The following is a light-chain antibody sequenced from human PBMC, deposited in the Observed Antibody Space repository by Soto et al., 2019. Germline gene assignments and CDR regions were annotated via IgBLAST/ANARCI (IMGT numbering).Light chain of an antibody. CDR2: EVS. CDR1: SSDVGGYNY. CDR3: SSYTSSSLVV. J-gene: IGLJ2*01. V-gene: IGLV2-14*01. Sequence: QSALTQPASVSGSPGQSITISCTGTSSDVGGYNYFSWYQQHPGKAPKLMIYEVSNRPSGVSNRFSGSKSGNTASLTISGLQAEDEADYYCSSYTSSSLVVFGGGTKVTVL.